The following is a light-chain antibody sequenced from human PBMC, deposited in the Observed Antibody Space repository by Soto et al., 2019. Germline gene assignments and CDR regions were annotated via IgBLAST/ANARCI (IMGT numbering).Light chain of an antibody. CDR3: QQRRT. Sequence: EIVLTQSPATLSLSPGERATLSCRASQSVTNSLAWYQQQPGQAPRLLIYHASNRATGVPVRFSGSGSGTDFTLTISSLEPADFAVYYCQQRRTFGQGTKVDIK. CDR1: QSVTNS. J-gene: IGKJ1*01. V-gene: IGKV3-11*01. CDR2: HAS.